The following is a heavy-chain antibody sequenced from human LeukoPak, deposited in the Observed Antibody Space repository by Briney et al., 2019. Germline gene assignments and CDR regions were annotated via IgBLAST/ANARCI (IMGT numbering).Heavy chain of an antibody. J-gene: IGHJ6*03. CDR3: AKGLQNYYYYYMDV. V-gene: IGHV3-23*01. CDR2: ISGSGGST. D-gene: IGHD4-11*01. CDR1: GFTFSSYA. Sequence: GGSLRLSCAASGFTFSSYAMGWVRQAPGKGLEWVSAISGSGGSTYYADSVKGRFTISRDNSKNTLYLQMNSLRAEDTAVYYCAKGLQNYYYYYMDVWGKGTTVTVSS.